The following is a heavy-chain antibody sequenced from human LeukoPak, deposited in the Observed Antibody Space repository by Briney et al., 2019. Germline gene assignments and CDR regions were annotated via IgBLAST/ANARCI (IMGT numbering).Heavy chain of an antibody. J-gene: IGHJ5*02. CDR2: ISSSGSTI. D-gene: IGHD3-22*01. CDR3: ARDLGQYYDTSDNWFDP. Sequence: GGSLRLSCAASGLTFSNYEMNWVRQAPGKGLEWVSCISSSGSTIYYADSVKGRFTISRDNAKNTLNLQMNSLRAEDTAVYYCARDLGQYYDTSDNWFDPWVQGTLVTVSS. CDR1: GLTFSNYE. V-gene: IGHV3-48*03.